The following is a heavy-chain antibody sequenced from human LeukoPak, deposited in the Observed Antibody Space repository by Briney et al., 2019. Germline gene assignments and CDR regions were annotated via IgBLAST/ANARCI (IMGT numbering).Heavy chain of an antibody. Sequence: SHTVSRTRAVYGGFFSGYYWSWIRQPPAKGLEWSGELNHSGSNNYNPSLKSRVTISVDTSKNPFSLKLSSVTAADTAVYYCARRRPTVTTWGGIFEYWGQGTLVTVSS. CDR2: LNHSGSN. D-gene: IGHD4-17*01. V-gene: IGHV4-34*01. CDR3: ARRRPTVTTWGGIFEY. CDR1: GGFFSGYY. J-gene: IGHJ4*02.